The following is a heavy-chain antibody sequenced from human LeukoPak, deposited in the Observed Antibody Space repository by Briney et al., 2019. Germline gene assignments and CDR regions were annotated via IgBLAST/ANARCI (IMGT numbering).Heavy chain of an antibody. V-gene: IGHV4-59*01. D-gene: IGHD4-23*01. CDR3: ARGAGRWAI. Sequence: SETLSLTCTVSGGPLNSDYWNWLRQPPGQGLEWIGYIYSSGSTNYNPSLNSRVSISLDTSKNQLSLKLGSVTAADTAVYYCARGAGRWAIWGQGTMVTVSS. J-gene: IGHJ3*02. CDR1: GGPLNSDY. CDR2: IYSSGST.